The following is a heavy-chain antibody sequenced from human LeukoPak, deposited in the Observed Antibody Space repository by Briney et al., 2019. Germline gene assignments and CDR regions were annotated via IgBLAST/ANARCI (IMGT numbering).Heavy chain of an antibody. V-gene: IGHV3-30*03. CDR1: GFTFTTYG. D-gene: IGHD2-2*01. CDR3: ARGAAMTSTPRVFDF. Sequence: PGRSLRLSCAASGFTFTTYGMHWVRQAPGKGLEWVAIISYDGTYKYYVDSVKGRFTISRDNSDNTLYLQMDSLTTDDTAVYYCARGAAMTSTPRVFDFWGLGSLVTVSS. CDR2: ISYDGTYK. J-gene: IGHJ4*02.